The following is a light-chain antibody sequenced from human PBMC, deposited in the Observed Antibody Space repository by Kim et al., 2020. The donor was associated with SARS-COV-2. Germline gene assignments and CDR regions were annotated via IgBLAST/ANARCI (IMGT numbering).Light chain of an antibody. V-gene: IGLV7-46*01. J-gene: IGLJ2*01. CDR3: LLSYSGARV. CDR2: DTR. CDR1: TGAVTSGHY. Sequence: GGTVTLPCGSSTGAVTSGHYPYWFRQKPGQAPRTLIYDTRNKHSWTPARFSGSLLGGKAALTLSGAQPEDEAEYYCLLSYSGARVFGGGTQLTVL.